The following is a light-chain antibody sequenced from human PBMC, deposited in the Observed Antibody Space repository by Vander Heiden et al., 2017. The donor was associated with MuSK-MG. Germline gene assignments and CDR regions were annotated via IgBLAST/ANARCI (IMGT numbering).Light chain of an antibody. CDR2: DAS. CDR3: HHYGTSPPWT. J-gene: IGKJ1*01. CDR1: QSVSSTS. Sequence: EIVLTQSPGTLSLSPGERVTLSCRASQSVSSTSLAWFQQKLGQAPRLLIYDASSSAPGITDRFSGSGSWTDVSLTTDRREPEDFAVYYCHHYGTSPPWTFGQGTKVEIK. V-gene: IGKV3-20*01.